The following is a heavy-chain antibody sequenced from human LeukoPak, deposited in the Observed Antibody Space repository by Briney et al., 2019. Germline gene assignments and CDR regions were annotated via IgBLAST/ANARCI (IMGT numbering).Heavy chain of an antibody. J-gene: IGHJ4*02. D-gene: IGHD3-10*01. CDR3: ARDSGRRGYPEYSFDY. CDR1: RGSICIYY. V-gene: IGHV4-4*07. CDR2: IYTSGST. Sequence: SETLSLTCTVSRGSICIYYWSWIRQPAGKGLDWIGRIYTSGSTKKNPSLSSRVTISIDASKNQFSLRLSSLTAADTAIYYCARDSGRRGYPEYSFDYWGQGTPVIVSS.